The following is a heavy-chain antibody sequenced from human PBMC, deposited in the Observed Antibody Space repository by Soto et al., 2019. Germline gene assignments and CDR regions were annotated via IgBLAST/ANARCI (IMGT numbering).Heavy chain of an antibody. CDR3: ARDHYVYDILTGYGYYYGMDV. Sequence: QVQLQESGPGLVKPSQTLSLTCTVSGASISSGDYYWSWIRQPPGKGLEWIGYIYYSGSTYYNPSLKSRVTISVDTSKNQFSLKLSSVTAADTAVYYCARDHYVYDILTGYGYYYGMDVWGQGTTVTVSS. J-gene: IGHJ6*02. CDR2: IYYSGST. V-gene: IGHV4-30-4*01. D-gene: IGHD3-9*01. CDR1: GASISSGDYY.